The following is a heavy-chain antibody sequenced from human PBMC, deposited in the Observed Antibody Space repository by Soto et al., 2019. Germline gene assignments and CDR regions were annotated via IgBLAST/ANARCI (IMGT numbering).Heavy chain of an antibody. D-gene: IGHD1-26*01. J-gene: IGHJ4*02. CDR2: ISTYNGDR. Sequence: QVLLVQSGAEVKKPGASVKVACKASGYTFTNYGISWVRQAPGQGLEWLGWISTYNGDRDFAQKVQGRVTMTTDTSTTTAYMEWRSLRSNDTAVYYCARSRAGGTWEQYPSFYFDYWGQGALVTVSS. V-gene: IGHV1-18*01. CDR3: ARSRAGGTWEQYPSFYFDY. CDR1: GYTFTNYG.